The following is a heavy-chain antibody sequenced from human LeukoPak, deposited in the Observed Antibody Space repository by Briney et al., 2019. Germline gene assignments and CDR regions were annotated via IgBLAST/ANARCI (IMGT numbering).Heavy chain of an antibody. Sequence: ASVTVSCTASGYTFPGYYMHWVRQAPGQGLEWMGWINPNSGGTNYAQKFQGRVTMTRDTSISTAYMELSRLRSDDTAVYYCAVDHLSMGATVDPWGQGTLVTVSS. CDR1: GYTFPGYY. V-gene: IGHV1-2*02. J-gene: IGHJ5*02. CDR3: AVDHLSMGATVDP. CDR2: INPNSGGT. D-gene: IGHD1-26*01.